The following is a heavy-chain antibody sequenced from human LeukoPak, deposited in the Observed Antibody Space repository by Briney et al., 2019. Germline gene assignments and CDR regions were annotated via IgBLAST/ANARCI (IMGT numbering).Heavy chain of an antibody. Sequence: GGSLRLSCAASGFTFSSYSMNWVRQAPGKGLEWVSSISSSSSYIYYADSVKGRFTISRDNAKNSLYLQMNSLRAEDTAVYYCARDQTATGNAFDIWGQGTMVTVSS. CDR1: GFTFSSYS. V-gene: IGHV3-21*01. CDR3: ARDQTATGNAFDI. D-gene: IGHD5-18*01. CDR2: ISSSSSYI. J-gene: IGHJ3*02.